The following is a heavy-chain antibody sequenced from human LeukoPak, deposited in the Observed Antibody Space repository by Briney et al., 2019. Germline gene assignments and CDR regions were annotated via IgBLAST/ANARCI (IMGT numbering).Heavy chain of an antibody. CDR2: ISYDGSNK. CDR3: ARDMYSSSWDAFDI. D-gene: IGHD6-13*01. V-gene: IGHV3-30-3*01. CDR1: GSIGIDGY. J-gene: IGHJ3*02. Sequence: GGSLRLSCAASGSIGIDGYMSWVRQAPGKGLEWVAVISYDGSNKYYADSVKGRFTISRDNSKNTLYLQMNSLRAEDTAVYYCARDMYSSSWDAFDIWGQGTMVTVSS.